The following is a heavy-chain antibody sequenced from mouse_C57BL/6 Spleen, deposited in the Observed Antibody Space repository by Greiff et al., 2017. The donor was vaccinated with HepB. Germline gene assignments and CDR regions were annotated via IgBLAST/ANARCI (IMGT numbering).Heavy chain of an antibody. D-gene: IGHD2-3*01. J-gene: IGHJ4*01. Sequence: QVTLKESGPGILQSSQTLSLTCSFSGFSLSTSGMGVSWIRQPPGKGLVWLAHIYWDDDKRYNPSLKSRLTISKDTSRNQVFLKITSVDTAETATYYWARNNGYYEAMDYWGQGTSVTGAS. CDR1: GFSLSTSGMG. V-gene: IGHV8-12*01. CDR2: IYWDDDK. CDR3: ARNNGYYEAMDY.